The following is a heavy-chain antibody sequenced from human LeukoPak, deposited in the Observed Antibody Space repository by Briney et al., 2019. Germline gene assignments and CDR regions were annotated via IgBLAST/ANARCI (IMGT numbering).Heavy chain of an antibody. CDR3: TRDVRLRHKYYYMDV. J-gene: IGHJ6*03. Sequence: GGSLRLSCFASGFTFSDYYMSWIRQAPGKGLEWISYFTNSGSTTFYADSVKGRFSISRDNANNSLFLQMNSLRAEDTAVYYCTRDVRLRHKYYYMDVWGKGTTVTVSS. CDR1: GFTFSDYY. CDR2: FTNSGSTT. D-gene: IGHD4-17*01. V-gene: IGHV3-11*04.